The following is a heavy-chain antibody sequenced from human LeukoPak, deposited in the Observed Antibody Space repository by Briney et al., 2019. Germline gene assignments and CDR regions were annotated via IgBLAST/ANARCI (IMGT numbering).Heavy chain of an antibody. J-gene: IGHJ4*02. D-gene: IGHD2/OR15-2a*01. CDR3: ARVRRTTFFDY. Sequence: SSETLSLTCTVSGDSISSGTYYWSWIRQPAGKGLEWIGRIYTSGSTNYNPSLKSRVTMSVDTSKNQFSLKLSSVTAADTAVYYCARVRRTTFFDYWGQGTLVTVSS. V-gene: IGHV4-61*02. CDR2: IYTSGST. CDR1: GDSISSGTYY.